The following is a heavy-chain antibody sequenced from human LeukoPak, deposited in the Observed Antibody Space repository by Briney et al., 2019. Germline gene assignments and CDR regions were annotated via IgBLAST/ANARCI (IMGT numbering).Heavy chain of an antibody. V-gene: IGHV3-74*01. D-gene: IGHD4-17*01. Sequence: PGGSLRLSCAASGFTFSTYWMHWVRQAPGKGLVWVSRINSDGSSTSYADFVKGRFTISRDNAENTLYLQMNSLRAEDTAVYYCARDISYGDYPNWFDPWGQGTLVTVSS. CDR3: ARDISYGDYPNWFDP. CDR1: GFTFSTYW. J-gene: IGHJ5*02. CDR2: INSDGSST.